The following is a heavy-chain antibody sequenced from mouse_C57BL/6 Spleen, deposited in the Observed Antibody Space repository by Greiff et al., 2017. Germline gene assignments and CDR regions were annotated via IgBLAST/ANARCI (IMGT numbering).Heavy chain of an antibody. Sequence: VQLQQSGPGLVKPSQSLSLTCSVTGYSITSGYYWNWIRQFPGNKLEWMGYISYDGSNNYNPSLKNRISITRDTSKNQFFLKLNSVTTEDTATYYCAIYDLFAYWGQGTLVTVSA. CDR1: GYSITSGYY. J-gene: IGHJ3*01. D-gene: IGHD2-3*01. CDR3: AIYDLFAY. CDR2: ISYDGSN. V-gene: IGHV3-6*01.